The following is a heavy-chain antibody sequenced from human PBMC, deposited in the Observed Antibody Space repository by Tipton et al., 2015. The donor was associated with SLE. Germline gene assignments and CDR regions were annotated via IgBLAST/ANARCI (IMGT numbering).Heavy chain of an antibody. CDR1: GFTLSNYW. D-gene: IGHD1-26*01. V-gene: IGHV3-23*01. CDR3: ARGPKTNVVGGWAYDYNGMDV. CDR2: ISSGGSAT. J-gene: IGHJ6*02. Sequence: SLRLSCAASGFTLSNYWMHWVRQAPGKGLEWVSFISSGGSATYYADSVKGRFTISRDNSRNTLYLQLNSLRAEDTAVYYCARGPKTNVVGGWAYDYNGMDVWGQGTAVIVSS.